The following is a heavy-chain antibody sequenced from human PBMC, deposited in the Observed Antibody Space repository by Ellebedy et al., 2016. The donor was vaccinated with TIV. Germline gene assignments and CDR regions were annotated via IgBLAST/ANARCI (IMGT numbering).Heavy chain of an antibody. CDR2: IYYSGST. CDR1: GGSISSYY. Sequence: MPSETLSLTCTVSGGSISSYYWSWIRQPPGKGLEWIGYIYYSGSTNYNPSLNSRVTISVATSKNHFSLKLSSVTAADTAVYSCARGYYYGDYGWYFDPWGRGTLVTVSS. D-gene: IGHD4-17*01. V-gene: IGHV4-59*01. CDR3: ARGYYYGDYGWYFDP. J-gene: IGHJ2*01.